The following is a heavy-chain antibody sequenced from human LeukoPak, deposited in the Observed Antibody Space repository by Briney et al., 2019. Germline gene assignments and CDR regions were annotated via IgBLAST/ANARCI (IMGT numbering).Heavy chain of an antibody. CDR1: GYTFTGYF. V-gene: IGHV1-2*02. Sequence: ASVKVSCKASGYTFTGYFVHWVRQAPGQGLQWMGWINPNSGDTNYAQKFQGRVTMTRDTSISTAYMELSRLRSDDTAVYYCARRIAGRLINDAFDIWGQGTMVTVSS. CDR2: INPNSGDT. D-gene: IGHD6-6*01. CDR3: ARRIAGRLINDAFDI. J-gene: IGHJ3*02.